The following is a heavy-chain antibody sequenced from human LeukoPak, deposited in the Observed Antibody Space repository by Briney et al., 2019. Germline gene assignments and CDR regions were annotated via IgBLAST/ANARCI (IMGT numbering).Heavy chain of an antibody. Sequence: GESLKISCEGSGYSFTSYWISWVRQMPGKGLEWMGRIDPSDSYTNYSPSFQGHVTISADKSISTAYLQWSSLKASDTAMYYCARHRDFWSGYYTGDAYYYGMDVWGQGTTVTVSS. V-gene: IGHV5-10-1*01. CDR3: ARHRDFWSGYYTGDAYYYGMDV. J-gene: IGHJ6*02. CDR2: IDPSDSYT. CDR1: GYSFTSYW. D-gene: IGHD3-3*01.